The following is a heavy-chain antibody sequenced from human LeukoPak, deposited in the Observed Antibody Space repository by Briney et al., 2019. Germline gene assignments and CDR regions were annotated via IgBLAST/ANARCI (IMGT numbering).Heavy chain of an antibody. CDR1: GFTFSAYS. CDR2: TSRSSGAI. CDR3: AKEGAYPIITYDS. V-gene: IGHV3-48*04. D-gene: IGHD3-10*01. Sequence: SGGSLRLSCAASGFTFSAYSMNWVRQAPGKGLEWISYTSRSSGAIFYADSVKGRFTISGDNAKSSLYLQMNGLRAEDTAVYYCAKEGAYPIITYDSWGQGALVTVSS. J-gene: IGHJ5*01.